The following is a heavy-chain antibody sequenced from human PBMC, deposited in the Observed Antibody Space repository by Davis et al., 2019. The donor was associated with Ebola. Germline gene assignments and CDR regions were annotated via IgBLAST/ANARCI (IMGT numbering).Heavy chain of an antibody. Sequence: GGSLRLSCAGSGFTFSSYAMAWVRQAPGKGLEWISVISGSGGTIFYADSVEGRFTISRDNSKNSLYLQMNSLRDEDTAVYYCARWTATDRAFDIWGQGTMVTVSS. J-gene: IGHJ3*02. CDR3: ARWTATDRAFDI. D-gene: IGHD5-12*01. CDR2: ISGSGGTI. V-gene: IGHV3-23*01. CDR1: GFTFSSYA.